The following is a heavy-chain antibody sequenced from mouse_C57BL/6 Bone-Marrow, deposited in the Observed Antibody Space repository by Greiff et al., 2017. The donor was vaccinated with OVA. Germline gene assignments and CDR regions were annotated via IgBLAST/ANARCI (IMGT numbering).Heavy chain of an antibody. V-gene: IGHV1-53*01. J-gene: IGHJ2*01. CDR2: INPSNGGT. Sequence: QVHVKQPGTDLVKPGASVKLSCKASGYTFTSYWMHWVKQRPGQGLEWIGNINPSNGGTNYNEKFKSKATLTVDKSPSTAYMQLSSLTSEDSAVYYWAYLYGSSLCDYGGKGTTLTVST. CDR1: GYTFTSYW. CDR3: AYLYGSSLCDY. D-gene: IGHD1-1*01.